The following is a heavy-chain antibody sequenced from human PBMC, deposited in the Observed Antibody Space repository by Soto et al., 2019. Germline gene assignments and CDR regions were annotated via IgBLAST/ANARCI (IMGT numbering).Heavy chain of an antibody. CDR3: AKGLINMVRGAAEY. CDR2: LSWSSAYI. Sequence: GGSLRLSCAASGFTFDDYAMHWVRQAPGKGLEWVSGLSWSSAYIGYADSVKGRFTVSRDNAKNSLYLQMNSLIPEDTALYYCAKGLINMVRGAAEYWGQGTLVTVSS. CDR1: GFTFDDYA. V-gene: IGHV3-9*01. D-gene: IGHD3-10*01. J-gene: IGHJ4*02.